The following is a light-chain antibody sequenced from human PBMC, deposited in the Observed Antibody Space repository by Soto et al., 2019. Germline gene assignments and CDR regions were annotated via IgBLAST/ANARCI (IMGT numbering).Light chain of an antibody. CDR1: QSVSSRY. CDR3: QQYCGSSQWT. Sequence: EIVLTQSPGTLSLSPGERATLSCRASQSVSSRYLAWYQQKPGQAPRLLIYCASSRATSIPDRFSGSGSGTDFTLIISRLELEDFAVYYCQQYCGSSQWTFGHGTKLEIK. J-gene: IGKJ1*01. CDR2: CAS. V-gene: IGKV3-20*01.